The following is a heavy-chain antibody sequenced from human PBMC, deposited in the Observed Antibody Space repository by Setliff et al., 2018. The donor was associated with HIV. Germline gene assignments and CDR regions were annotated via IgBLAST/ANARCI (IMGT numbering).Heavy chain of an antibody. CDR2: IDYSGST. J-gene: IGHJ5*02. CDR1: GGSIGSGGYY. Sequence: SETLSLTCTVSGGSIGSGGYYWSWIRQHPGKGLEWIGYIDYSGSTYYNPSFKRRLSISVDTSKNQFSLKLSSVTAADTAVYYCARSTYYFDSSGYKYNWFDPWGQGTRVTVSS. V-gene: IGHV4-31*03. D-gene: IGHD3-22*01. CDR3: ARSTYYFDSSGYKYNWFDP.